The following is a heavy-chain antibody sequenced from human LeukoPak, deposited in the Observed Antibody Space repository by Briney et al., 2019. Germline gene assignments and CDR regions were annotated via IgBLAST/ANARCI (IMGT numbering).Heavy chain of an antibody. CDR1: GGSISSSSYY. J-gene: IGHJ4*02. Sequence: SETLSLTCTVSGGSISSSSYYWGWIRQPPGKGLEWLGGIYYSGSTYYNPSLKSRVTISVDTSKNQFSLKLSSVTAADTAVYYCARRGSEWLVRGRGVYYFDYWGQGTLVTVSS. V-gene: IGHV4-39*01. CDR3: ARRGSEWLVRGRGVYYFDY. CDR2: IYYSGST. D-gene: IGHD6-19*01.